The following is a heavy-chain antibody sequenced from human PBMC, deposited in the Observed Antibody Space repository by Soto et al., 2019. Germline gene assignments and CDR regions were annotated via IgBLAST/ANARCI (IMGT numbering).Heavy chain of an antibody. J-gene: IGHJ6*02. Sequence: PSETLSLTCTVSGGSISSGDYYWSWIRQPPGKGLEWIGYIYYSGSTYYNPSLKSRVTISVDTSKNQFSLKLSSVTAVDTAVYYCARETRGSTGDCSGGSCYYNRDYYYYGMDVWGQGTTVTVSS. D-gene: IGHD2-15*01. CDR3: ARETRGSTGDCSGGSCYYNRDYYYYGMDV. CDR2: IYYSGST. CDR1: GGSISSGDYY. V-gene: IGHV4-30-4*01.